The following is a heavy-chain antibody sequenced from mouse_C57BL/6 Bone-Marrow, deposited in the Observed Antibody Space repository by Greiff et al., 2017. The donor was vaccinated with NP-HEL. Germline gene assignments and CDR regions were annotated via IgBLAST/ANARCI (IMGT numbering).Heavy chain of an antibody. CDR2: IWGGGST. D-gene: IGHD1-1*01. Sequence: VKLVESGPGLVAPSQSLSITCTVSGFSLTSYGVDWVRQSPGKGLEWLGVIWGGGSTNYNSALKSRLSISKDNSKSQVFLKMNSLHTDDTAMYYCSIYSMRFAYWGQGTLVTVSA. J-gene: IGHJ3*01. V-gene: IGHV2-6*01. CDR1: GFSLTSYG. CDR3: SIYSMRFAY.